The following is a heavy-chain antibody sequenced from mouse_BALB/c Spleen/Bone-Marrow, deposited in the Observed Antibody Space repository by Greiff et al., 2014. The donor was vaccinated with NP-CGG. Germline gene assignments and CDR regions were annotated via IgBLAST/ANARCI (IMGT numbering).Heavy chain of an antibody. J-gene: IGHJ2*01. Sequence: VQLQQSGAELVKPGASVKLSCTASGFNIKDTYMHWVKQRPEQGLEWIGRIDPANGNTKYDPKFQGKATIIADTSSNTAYLQLSSLASEDTAVYYCARYSYGSRGYYFDYWGQGTTLTVSS. V-gene: IGHV14-3*02. CDR1: GFNIKDTY. D-gene: IGHD1-1*01. CDR3: ARYSYGSRGYYFDY. CDR2: IDPANGNT.